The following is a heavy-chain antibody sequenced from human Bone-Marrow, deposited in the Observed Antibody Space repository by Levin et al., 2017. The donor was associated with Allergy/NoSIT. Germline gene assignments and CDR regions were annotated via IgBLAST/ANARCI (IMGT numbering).Heavy chain of an antibody. Sequence: LSGGSLRLSCVASGFTFTSDALSWIRQVPGKGLEWVSAISGRGSSTNYIDSVKGRFTISRDNSRNTLYLQMDGLRAEDSALYYCVKGLYVASLPAYYWGRGTLVTVSS. CDR1: GFTFTSDA. CDR2: ISGRGSST. D-gene: IGHD3-10*02. V-gene: IGHV3-23*01. CDR3: VKGLYVASLPAYY. J-gene: IGHJ4*02.